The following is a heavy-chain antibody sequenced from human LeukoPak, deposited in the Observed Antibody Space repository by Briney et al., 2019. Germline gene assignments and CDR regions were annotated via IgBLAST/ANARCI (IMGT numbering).Heavy chain of an antibody. CDR3: ARQLYVSGSYYAPMDV. D-gene: IGHD3-10*01. CDR1: GGSISSSSYY. Sequence: SETLSLTCTVSGGSISSSSYYWGWIRQPPGKGLEWIASVHYSGSTYYNPSLKSRVTISVDTSKNQFSLKLSSVTAADTAVYFCARQLYVSGSYYAPMDVWGKGTTVTISS. CDR2: VHYSGST. V-gene: IGHV4-39*01. J-gene: IGHJ6*03.